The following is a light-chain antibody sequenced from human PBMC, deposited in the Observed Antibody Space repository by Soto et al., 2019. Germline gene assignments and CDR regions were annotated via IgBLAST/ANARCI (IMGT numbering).Light chain of an antibody. CDR2: GAS. Sequence: IVMTQSPATVSASPGERVTISCRASQSVSGNVAWYHQKPGQPPRLLVYGASTTATDIPARFFGSGSETDFTLTITRLQSEDFGTYYCQQFNSWPRTFGQGTKVEIK. CDR3: QQFNSWPRT. CDR1: QSVSGN. V-gene: IGKV3-15*01. J-gene: IGKJ1*01.